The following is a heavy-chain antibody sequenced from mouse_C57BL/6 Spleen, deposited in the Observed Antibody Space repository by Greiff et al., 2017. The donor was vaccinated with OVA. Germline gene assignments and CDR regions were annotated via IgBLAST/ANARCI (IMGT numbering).Heavy chain of an antibody. J-gene: IGHJ3*01. D-gene: IGHD4-1*01. CDR1: GYTFTDYN. CDR3: AREDWDPFAY. CDR2: INPNNGGT. V-gene: IGHV1-18*01. Sequence: EVQLKESGPELVKPGASVKIPCKASGYTFTDYNMDWVKQSHGKSLEWIGDINPNNGGTIYNQKFKGKATLTVDKSSSTAYMELRSLTSEDTAVYYCAREDWDPFAYWGQGTLVTVSA.